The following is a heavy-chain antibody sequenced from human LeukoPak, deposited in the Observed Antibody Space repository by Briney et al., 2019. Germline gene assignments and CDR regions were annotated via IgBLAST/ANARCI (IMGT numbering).Heavy chain of an antibody. Sequence: GGSLRLSCAASGFTFSSYAMSWVRQAPGKGLEWVSAISGSGGSTYYADSVKGRFTISRDNSKNTLYLQMNSLRAEDTAVYYCAKGSVSGYYYGMDVWGQGTTVTVSS. V-gene: IGHV3-23*01. CDR2: ISGSGGST. CDR1: GFTFSSYA. CDR3: AKGSVSGYYYGMDV. J-gene: IGHJ6*02.